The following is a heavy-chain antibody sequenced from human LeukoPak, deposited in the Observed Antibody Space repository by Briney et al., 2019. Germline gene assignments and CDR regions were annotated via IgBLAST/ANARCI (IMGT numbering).Heavy chain of an antibody. CDR3: ARGARDFAY. CDR1: GGSIRSYY. V-gene: IGHV4-31*03. CDR2: IYYSGST. D-gene: IGHD6-6*01. Sequence: SETLSLTCTVSGGSIRSYYWTWIRQHPGKGLEWIGYIYYSGSTSYNPSLKSRVTISVDTSKNQFSLKLSSVTAADTAVYYCARGARDFAYWGQGTLLTVSS. J-gene: IGHJ4*02.